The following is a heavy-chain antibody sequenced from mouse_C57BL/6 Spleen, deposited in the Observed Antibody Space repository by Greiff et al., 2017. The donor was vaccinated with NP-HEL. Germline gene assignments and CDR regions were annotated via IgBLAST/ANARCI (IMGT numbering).Heavy chain of an antibody. D-gene: IGHD1-1*02. V-gene: IGHV1-55*01. CDR3: ARGFYDYGAMDY. CDR2: IYPGSGST. Sequence: VQLQQSGAELVKPGASVKMSCKASGYTFTSYWITWVKQRPGQGLEWIGDIYPGSGSTNYNEKFKSKATLTVDTSSSTAYMQLSSLTSEDSAVYYCARGFYDYGAMDYWGQGTSVTVSS. CDR1: GYTFTSYW. J-gene: IGHJ4*01.